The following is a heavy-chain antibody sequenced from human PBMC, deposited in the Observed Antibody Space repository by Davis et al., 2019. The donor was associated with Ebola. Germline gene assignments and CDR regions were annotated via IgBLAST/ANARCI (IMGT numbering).Heavy chain of an antibody. V-gene: IGHV4-30-2*01. J-gene: IGHJ6*02. CDR3: ARVVAATHYYYGMDV. CDR2: IYHSGST. CDR1: GGSISSGGYS. Sequence: SETLSLTCAVSGGSISSGGYSWSWIRQPPGKGLEWIGYIYHSGSTYYNPSLKSRVTISVDTSKNQFSLKLSSVTAADTAVYYCARVVAATHYYYGMDVWGQGTTVTVSS. D-gene: IGHD2-15*01.